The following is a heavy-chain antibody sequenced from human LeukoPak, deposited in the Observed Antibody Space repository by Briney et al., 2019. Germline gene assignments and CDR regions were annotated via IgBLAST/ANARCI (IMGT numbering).Heavy chain of an antibody. V-gene: IGHV1-3*03. CDR2: INAGNGNT. CDR3: ARVGGSYLYDSYFDY. Sequence: GASVKVSCKASGYTFTSYAMHWVRQAPGQRLEWMGWINAGNGNTKYSQEFQGRVTITRDTSASTAYMELSSLRSEDMAVYYCARVGGSYLYDSYFDYWGQGTLVTVSS. CDR1: GYTFTSYA. D-gene: IGHD1-26*01. J-gene: IGHJ4*02.